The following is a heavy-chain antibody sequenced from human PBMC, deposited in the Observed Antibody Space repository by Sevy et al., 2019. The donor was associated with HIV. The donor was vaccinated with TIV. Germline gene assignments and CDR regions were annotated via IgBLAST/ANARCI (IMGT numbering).Heavy chain of an antibody. V-gene: IGHV1-2*06. D-gene: IGHD3-16*01. CDR2: INPNSGAT. CDR3: ARDLYERTFDY. CDR1: GYSFIGYQ. J-gene: IGHJ4*02. Sequence: ASVKVSCKASGYSFIGYQVHWVRQAPGQGLEGIGRINPNSGATIYAQTFQGRVTMTRDTSISTAYMELSGLRSDDTAVYYCARDLYERTFDYWGQGTLVTVSS.